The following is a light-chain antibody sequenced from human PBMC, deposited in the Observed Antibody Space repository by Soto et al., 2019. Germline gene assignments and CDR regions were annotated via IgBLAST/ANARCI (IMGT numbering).Light chain of an antibody. V-gene: IGKV3-15*01. CDR3: QQYNNWPPWT. Sequence: EIVMTQSPATLSVSPGERATLSCRASQSVSSNLAWYQQNPGQAPRLLIYGASTRATGIPARSSGSGSGTEFTLTISSLQSEDFAVYYCQQYNNWPPWTFGQGTKVDIK. J-gene: IGKJ1*01. CDR1: QSVSSN. CDR2: GAS.